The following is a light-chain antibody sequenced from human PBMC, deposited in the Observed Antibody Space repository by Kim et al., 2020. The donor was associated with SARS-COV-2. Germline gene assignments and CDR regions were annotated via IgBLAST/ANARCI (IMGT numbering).Light chain of an antibody. CDR1: KLGEKY. V-gene: IGLV3-1*01. CDR3: QAWDSSTVV. J-gene: IGLJ2*01. Sequence: SVSPGQTARITCSGDKLGEKYACWYQQKPGQSTVLGIYQDSKRPSGIPERFSGSNSGNTATLTISGTQARDEADYYCQAWDSSTVVFGGGTQLTVL. CDR2: QDS.